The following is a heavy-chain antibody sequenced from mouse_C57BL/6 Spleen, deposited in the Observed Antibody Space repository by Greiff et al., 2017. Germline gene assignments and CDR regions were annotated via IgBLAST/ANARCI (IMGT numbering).Heavy chain of an antibody. CDR1: GYTFTSYW. D-gene: IGHD2-3*01. J-gene: IGHJ1*03. Sequence: QVQLQQPGAELVRPGSSVKLSCKASGYTFTSYWMHWVKQRPIQGLEWIGNIDPSDSETHYNQKFKDKATLTVDKSSSTAYMQLSSLTSEYSAVYYCARDGYSLFDVWGTGTTVTVSS. CDR2: IDPSDSET. V-gene: IGHV1-52*01. CDR3: ARDGYSLFDV.